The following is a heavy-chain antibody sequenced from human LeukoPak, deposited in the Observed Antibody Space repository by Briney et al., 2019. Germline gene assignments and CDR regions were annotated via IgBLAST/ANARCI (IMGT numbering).Heavy chain of an antibody. D-gene: IGHD2-15*01. CDR2: IRYDGSNK. Sequence: GGSLRLSCAASGFTFSSYWMSWVRQAPGKGLEWVAFIRYDGSNKYYADSVKGRFTISRDNSKNTLYLQMNSLRAEDTAVYYCAKDHRYCSGGSCRRGFYYYYMDVWGKGTTVTISS. V-gene: IGHV3-30*02. CDR1: GFTFSSYW. J-gene: IGHJ6*03. CDR3: AKDHRYCSGGSCRRGFYYYYMDV.